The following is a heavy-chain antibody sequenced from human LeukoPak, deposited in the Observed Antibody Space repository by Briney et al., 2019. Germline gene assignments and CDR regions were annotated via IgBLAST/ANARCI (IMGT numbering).Heavy chain of an antibody. CDR3: ARVDNWDDGKDY. CDR1: GFTFSSYW. Sequence: GGSLRLSCAVSGFTFSSYWMHWVRQAPGKGLVWVSRIDNDGSTTIYAGSVKGRFTISRDNSKNTLYLQMNSLRAEDTAVYYCARVDNWDDGKDYWGQGTLVTVSS. V-gene: IGHV3-74*01. CDR2: IDNDGSTT. J-gene: IGHJ4*02. D-gene: IGHD1-20*01.